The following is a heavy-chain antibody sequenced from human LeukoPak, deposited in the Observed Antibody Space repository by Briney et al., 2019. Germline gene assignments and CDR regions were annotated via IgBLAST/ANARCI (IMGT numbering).Heavy chain of an antibody. Sequence: SETLSLTCAVSGGSISSSNWWSWVRQPPGKGLEWIGEIYHSGSTNYNPSLKSRVTISVDKSKNQFSLKLSSVTAADTAVYYCARVFGNGDDAFDIWGQGTMVTVSS. CDR1: GGSISSSNW. CDR3: ARVFGNGDDAFDI. D-gene: IGHD3-10*02. V-gene: IGHV4-4*02. CDR2: IYHSGST. J-gene: IGHJ3*02.